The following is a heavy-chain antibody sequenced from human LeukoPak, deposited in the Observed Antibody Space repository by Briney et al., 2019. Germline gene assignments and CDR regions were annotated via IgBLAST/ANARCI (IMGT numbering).Heavy chain of an antibody. D-gene: IGHD3-22*01. CDR3: ARAYYYDRGSDFDY. J-gene: IGHJ4*02. Sequence: ASVKVSCKASGYAFTSYYMHWVRQAPGQGLGWMGWINPNSGGTNYAQKFQGRVTMTRDTSISTAYMELSRLRSDDTAVYYCARAYYYDRGSDFDYWGQGNLVTVSS. CDR2: INPNSGGT. V-gene: IGHV1-2*02. CDR1: GYAFTSYY.